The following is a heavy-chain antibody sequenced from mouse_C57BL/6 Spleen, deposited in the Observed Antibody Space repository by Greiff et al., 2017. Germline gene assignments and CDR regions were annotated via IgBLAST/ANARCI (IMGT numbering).Heavy chain of an antibody. CDR3: ARDAGDGYFSYAMGY. CDR1: GFTFSDFY. CDR2: SRNKANDYTT. Sequence: EVKLMESGGGLVQSGRSLRLSCATSGFTFSDFYMEWVRQAPGKGLEWIAASRNKANDYTTEYSASVKGRFIVSRDTSQTLLYLQMNALRAEDTAIYYCARDAGDGYFSYAMGYWGQGTSVTVSS. D-gene: IGHD2-3*01. J-gene: IGHJ4*01. V-gene: IGHV7-1*01.